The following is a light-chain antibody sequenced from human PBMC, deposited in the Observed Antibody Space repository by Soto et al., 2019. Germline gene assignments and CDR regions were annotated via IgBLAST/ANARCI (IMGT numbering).Light chain of an antibody. J-gene: IGKJ2*01. Sequence: DIQMTQSPSSLSASVGDRVTITCRASQSIGSYLNWYQQKPGKAPKLLIHAATSLHVGVPSRFSGSESGTDFTLTISRLEPEDFAVYYCQHYGTSPPMYTFGQGTKLEVK. CDR3: QHYGTSPPMYT. CDR1: QSIGSY. CDR2: AAT. V-gene: IGKV1-39*01.